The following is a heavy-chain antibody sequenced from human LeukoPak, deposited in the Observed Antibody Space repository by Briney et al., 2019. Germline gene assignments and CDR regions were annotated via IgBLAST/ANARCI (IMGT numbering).Heavy chain of an antibody. J-gene: IGHJ3*02. Sequence: KPSETLSLTCAVYGGSFSGYYWSWIRQPPGKGLEWIGEINHSGSTNYNPSLMSRVTISVDTSKNQFSLKLSSVTAADTAVYYCARDSSADAFDIWGQGTMVTVSS. V-gene: IGHV4-34*01. CDR2: INHSGST. D-gene: IGHD2-15*01. CDR1: GGSFSGYY. CDR3: ARDSSADAFDI.